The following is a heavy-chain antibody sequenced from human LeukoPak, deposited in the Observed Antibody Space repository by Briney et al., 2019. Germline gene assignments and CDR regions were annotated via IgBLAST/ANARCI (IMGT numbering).Heavy chain of an antibody. CDR3: VKVRYFGPSAFDN. V-gene: IGHV3-30*18. J-gene: IGHJ3*02. D-gene: IGHD3-9*01. Sequence: GGSLRLSCAASGFTFRNYGMDWVRQAPGKGLDWVAVISYDGSNKYYADSVKGRFTISRDNSKNTLYLQMNSLRAEDTAVYYCVKVRYFGPSAFDNWGQGTMVTVSS. CDR1: GFTFRNYG. CDR2: ISYDGSNK.